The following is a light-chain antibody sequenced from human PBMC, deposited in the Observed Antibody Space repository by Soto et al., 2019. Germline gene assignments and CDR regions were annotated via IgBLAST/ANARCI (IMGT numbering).Light chain of an antibody. CDR2: EVS. V-gene: IGLV2-8*01. CDR3: SSYAGSNNFGV. CDR1: SSDVGGYNY. J-gene: IGLJ1*01. Sequence: QSALTQPPSASGSPGQSVTISCTGTSSDVGGYNYVSWYQQHPGKAPKLIIYEVSKRPSGVPDRFSGSKSGNTASLIVSGLQAEDEADYYCSSYAGSNNFGVFGTGTKLTVL.